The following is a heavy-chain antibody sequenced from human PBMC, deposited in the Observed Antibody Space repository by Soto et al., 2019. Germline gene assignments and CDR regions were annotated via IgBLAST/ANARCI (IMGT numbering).Heavy chain of an antibody. V-gene: IGHV3-23*01. CDR1: GFTFSKYA. Sequence: EVQLLESGGGLVQPGGSLTLSCAASGFTFSKYAMSWVRQAPGKGLEWVSANSGSGTTTYSADSVRGRFTISRANSNNMLSLPMNSPSPEDTPLYYCGKFFVETVGSRGWPWSLVSWGQGNLVTVSS. CDR3: GKFFVETVGSRGWPWSLVS. CDR2: NSGSGTTT. D-gene: IGHD1-26*01. J-gene: IGHJ4*02.